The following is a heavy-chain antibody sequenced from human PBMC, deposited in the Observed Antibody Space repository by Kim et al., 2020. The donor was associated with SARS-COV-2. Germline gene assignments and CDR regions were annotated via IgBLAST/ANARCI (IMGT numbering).Heavy chain of an antibody. J-gene: IGHJ4*01. CDR1: GFTFSSYG. CDR2: ISYDGSNK. V-gene: IGHV3-30*18. Sequence: GGSLRLSCAASGFTFSSYGMHWVRQAPGKGLEWVAVISYDGSNKYYADSVKGRFTISRDNSKNTLYLQMNSLRAEDTAVYYCAKDWGSGRSPYYFDYWG. D-gene: IGHD3-10*01. CDR3: AKDWGSGRSPYYFDY.